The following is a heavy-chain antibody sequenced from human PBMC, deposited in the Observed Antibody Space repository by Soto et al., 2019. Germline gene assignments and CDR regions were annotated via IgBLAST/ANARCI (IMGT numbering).Heavy chain of an antibody. J-gene: IGHJ4*02. V-gene: IGHV4-61*01. CDR2: IFSSGST. CDR1: GGSVSSGSYY. D-gene: IGHD4-4*01. CDR3: ARESWGDDFSNRNQLYYFDY. Sequence: SETLSLTCTVSGGSVSSGSYYWSWIRQTPGKGLEWIGYIFSSGSTKYSPSPSSRVTISMDTSKSQFSLRMRSVTAADTAVYYCARESWGDDFSNRNQLYYFDYWGQGTRVTVSS.